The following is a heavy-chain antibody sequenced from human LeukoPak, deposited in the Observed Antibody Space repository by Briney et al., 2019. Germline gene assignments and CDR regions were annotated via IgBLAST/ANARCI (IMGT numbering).Heavy chain of an antibody. V-gene: IGHV3-30*18. CDR2: ISYDGSNK. Sequence: PGGSLRLSCAASGFTFSSFGMQWVRQAAGKGLEWVAVISYDGSNKYYADSVKGRFIISRDNSTNTLYLQMTSLRAEDTAVYYWAKGPRYDSSGYDDYYFDYWGQGTLVTVSS. J-gene: IGHJ4*02. CDR3: AKGPRYDSSGYDDYYFDY. D-gene: IGHD3-22*01. CDR1: GFTFSSFG.